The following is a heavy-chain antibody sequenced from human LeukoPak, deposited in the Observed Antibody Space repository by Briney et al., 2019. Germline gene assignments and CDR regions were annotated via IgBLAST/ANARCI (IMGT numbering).Heavy chain of an antibody. Sequence: GGSLRLSCAASGFTFRSYEMSWVRQAPGKGLEWVSGISGSGDRTYYADSVKGRFTISRDNAKNSLYLQMNSLRAEDTAVYYCARFDDFWSGYYALDYWGQGTLVTVSS. CDR3: ARFDDFWSGYYALDY. CDR1: GFTFRSYE. J-gene: IGHJ4*02. CDR2: ISGSGDRT. V-gene: IGHV3-23*01. D-gene: IGHD3-3*01.